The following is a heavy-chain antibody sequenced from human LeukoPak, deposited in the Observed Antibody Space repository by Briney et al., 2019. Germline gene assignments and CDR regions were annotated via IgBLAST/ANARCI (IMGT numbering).Heavy chain of an antibody. Sequence: PSETLSLTCTVSGGSISSYYWSWIRQPPGKGLEWIGYIYYSGSTNYNPSLKSRVTMSVDTSKNQFSLKLSSVTAADTAVYYCARLQRGDYGGYWFDSWGQGTLVTVSS. CDR3: ARLQRGDYGGYWFDS. V-gene: IGHV4-59*08. CDR2: IYYSGST. J-gene: IGHJ5*01. D-gene: IGHD4-23*01. CDR1: GGSISSYY.